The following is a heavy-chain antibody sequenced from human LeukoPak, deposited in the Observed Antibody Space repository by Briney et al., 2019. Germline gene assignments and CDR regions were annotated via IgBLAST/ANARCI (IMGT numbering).Heavy chain of an antibody. CDR1: GGTLSSYA. Sequence: SVKVSCKASGGTLSSYAISWVRQAPGQGLEWMGRIIPIRGIANYAQKFQGRVTITADKSTSTAYMELSSLRSEDTAVYYCARGGEMATITTNWGQGTLVTVSS. CDR2: IIPIRGIA. CDR3: ARGGEMATITTN. D-gene: IGHD5-24*01. V-gene: IGHV1-69*04. J-gene: IGHJ4*02.